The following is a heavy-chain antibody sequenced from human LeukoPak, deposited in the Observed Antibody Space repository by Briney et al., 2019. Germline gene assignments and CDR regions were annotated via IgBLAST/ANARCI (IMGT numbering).Heavy chain of an antibody. D-gene: IGHD3-22*01. V-gene: IGHV4-34*01. J-gene: IGHJ4*02. Sequence: SETLSLTCVVYGGSFSGYYWSWIRQPPGKGLEWIGEINHSGSTSYNPSLKSRVTISVDTSKNQFSLKLSSVTAADTAVYYCARGLSDSSGSPLGYWGQGTLVTVSS. CDR2: INHSGST. CDR3: ARGLSDSSGSPLGY. CDR1: GGSFSGYY.